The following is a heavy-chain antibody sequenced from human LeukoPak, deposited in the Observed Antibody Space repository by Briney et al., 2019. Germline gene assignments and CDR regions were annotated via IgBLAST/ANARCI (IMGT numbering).Heavy chain of an antibody. J-gene: IGHJ4*02. CDR3: AREILGGFNPGAY. D-gene: IGHD1-14*01. V-gene: IGHV4-4*02. CDR2: ISHDGTT. CDR1: GGSIDITNY. Sequence: SETLSLTCGVSGGSIDITNYWSWVRQAPGKGLEWIGEISHDGTTNYNPSLRSRVAMSLDRANNQFSLSLTSVTAADTAVYYCAREILGGFNPGAYWGQGTLVTVSS.